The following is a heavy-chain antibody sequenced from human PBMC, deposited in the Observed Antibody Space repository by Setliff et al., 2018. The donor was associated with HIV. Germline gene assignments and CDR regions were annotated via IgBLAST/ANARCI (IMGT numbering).Heavy chain of an antibody. CDR1: GGTFTSYA. V-gene: IGHV1-69*13. Sequence: SVKVSCKASGGTFTSYAVIWVRQAPGQGLEWLGTTIPMFGTANYARKFQGTVTISADESTGTAYMEMTSLRSEDAAVYFCARGRVVTGSPDAFDIWGLGTMVTVSS. D-gene: IGHD2-15*01. CDR2: TIPMFGTA. CDR3: ARGRVVTGSPDAFDI. J-gene: IGHJ3*02.